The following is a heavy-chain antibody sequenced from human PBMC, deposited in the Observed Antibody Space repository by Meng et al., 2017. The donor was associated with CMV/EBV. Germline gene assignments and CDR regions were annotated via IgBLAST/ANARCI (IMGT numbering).Heavy chain of an antibody. CDR1: GTFSSYA. Sequence: GTFSSYAISWGRQAPGQGLEWMGGIIPIFGTANYAQKFQGRVTITTDESTSTAYMELSSLRSEDTAVYYCARDLCSSTSCYYDGMDVWGQGTTVTVS. CDR3: ARDLCSSTSCYYDGMDV. V-gene: IGHV1-69*05. D-gene: IGHD2-2*01. CDR2: IIPIFGTA. J-gene: IGHJ6*02.